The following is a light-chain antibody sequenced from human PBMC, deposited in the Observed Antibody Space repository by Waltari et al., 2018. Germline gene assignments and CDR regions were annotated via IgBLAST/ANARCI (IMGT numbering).Light chain of an antibody. J-gene: IGKJ5*01. Sequence: DIQMTQSPSSVSASVGDRVTLTCRASQGISSWLAWYQQKPGKAPKLLNYAASILQSGVPSRLSVGGSGADITRTSRGLQLEVFATYYWRQASRCPRTFGQGTRLEIK. CDR1: QGISSW. CDR2: AAS. CDR3: RQASRCPRT. V-gene: IGKV1-12*01.